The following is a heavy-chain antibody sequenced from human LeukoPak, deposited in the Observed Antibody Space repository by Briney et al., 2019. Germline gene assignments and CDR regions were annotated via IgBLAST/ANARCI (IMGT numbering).Heavy chain of an antibody. CDR1: GFTYSSYA. V-gene: IGHV3-23*01. J-gene: IGHJ4*02. D-gene: IGHD5-12*01. Sequence: GGSLTLSCAASGFTYSSYAMSWVRQAPGKGLEWVSVISGSGGTTYYADSVKGRFTISRDNSKNTLYLQMNSLRAGDTAVYYCAKDTSLDIARVFDSWGQGTLVAVSS. CDR2: ISGSGGTT. CDR3: AKDTSLDIARVFDS.